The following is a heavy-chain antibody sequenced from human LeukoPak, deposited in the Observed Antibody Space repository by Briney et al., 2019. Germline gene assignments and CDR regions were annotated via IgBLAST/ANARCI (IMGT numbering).Heavy chain of an antibody. V-gene: IGHV1-46*01. CDR2: INPSGGRT. CDR1: GYIFTNYY. CDR3: ARDPILRLGELSLSPRFDY. J-gene: IGHJ4*02. Sequence: GASVKVSCKASGYIFTNYYIHWVRQAPGQGLEWMGMINPSGGRTTYAKKFQGRVTMTTDTSTSTAYMELRSLRSDDTAVYYCARDPILRLGELSLSPRFDYWGQGTLVTVSS. D-gene: IGHD3-16*02.